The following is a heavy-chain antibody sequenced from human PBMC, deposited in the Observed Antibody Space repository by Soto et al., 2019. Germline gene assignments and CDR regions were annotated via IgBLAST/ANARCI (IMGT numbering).Heavy chain of an antibody. CDR2: INHSGST. Sequence: PSETLSLTCAVYGGSFSGYYRSWIRQPPGKGLEWIGEINHSGSTNYNPSLKSRVTISVDTSKNQFSLKLSSVTAADTAVYYCAREAPKYCSGGSCYRGGTSWGQGTLVTVSS. D-gene: IGHD2-15*01. CDR1: GGSFSGYY. V-gene: IGHV4-34*01. CDR3: AREAPKYCSGGSCYRGGTS. J-gene: IGHJ5*02.